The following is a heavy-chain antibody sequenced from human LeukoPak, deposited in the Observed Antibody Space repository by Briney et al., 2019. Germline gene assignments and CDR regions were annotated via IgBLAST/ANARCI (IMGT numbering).Heavy chain of an antibody. CDR3: TLDETTSDY. V-gene: IGHV3-49*04. J-gene: IGHJ4*02. CDR2: IRSKAYGGTT. CDR1: GFTFGDYA. D-gene: IGHD4-17*01. Sequence: GGSLGLSCTASGFTFGDYAMSWVRQAPGKGLEWVGFIRSKAYGGTTEYAASVKGRFTISRDDSKSIAYLQMNSLKTEDTAVYYCTLDETTSDYWGQGTLVTVSS.